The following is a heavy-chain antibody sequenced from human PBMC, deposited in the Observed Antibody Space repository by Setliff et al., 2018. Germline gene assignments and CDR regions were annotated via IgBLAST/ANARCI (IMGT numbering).Heavy chain of an antibody. J-gene: IGHJ5*02. CDR1: GDSFSGYF. CDR2: IDQSGST. Sequence: PSETLSLTCAVYGDSFSGYFWTWVRQPPGKGLEWIGDIDQSGSTNYNPSLKSRLTISVDTSKNQFSLSLGSVTAADTAVYYCAGGAFGSRWYVRPWFDPWGQGTLVTVSS. V-gene: IGHV4-34*01. D-gene: IGHD6-13*01. CDR3: AGGAFGSRWYVRPWFDP.